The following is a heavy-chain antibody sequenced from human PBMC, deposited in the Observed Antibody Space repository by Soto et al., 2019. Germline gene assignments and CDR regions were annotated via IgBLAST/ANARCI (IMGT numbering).Heavy chain of an antibody. D-gene: IGHD3-10*02. Sequence: QVQLVESGGGVVQPGRSLRLSCAASGFTFSSYAMHWVRQAPGKGLEWVAVISYDGSNKYYADSVKGRFTISRDNSKNTLYLQMNSLRAEDTAVYYCATVEMLAEYFQHWGQGTLVTVSS. CDR1: GFTFSSYA. CDR3: ATVEMLAEYFQH. J-gene: IGHJ1*01. CDR2: ISYDGSNK. V-gene: IGHV3-30-3*01.